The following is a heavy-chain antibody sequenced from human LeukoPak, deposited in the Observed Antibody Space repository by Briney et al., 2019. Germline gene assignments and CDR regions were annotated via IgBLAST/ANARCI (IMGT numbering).Heavy chain of an antibody. CDR2: ISAGGGDT. J-gene: IGHJ4*02. CDR3: AKVTSSIAVAGTDFDY. Sequence: PGGSLRLSCAASGFTFRSYGMAWVRQAPGKGLEWVSTISAGGGDTYYADSVKGRFTISRDNSKNTLYLQMNSPRAEDTAVYYCAKVTSSIAVAGTDFDYWGQGTLVTVSS. CDR1: GFTFRSYG. D-gene: IGHD6-19*01. V-gene: IGHV3-23*01.